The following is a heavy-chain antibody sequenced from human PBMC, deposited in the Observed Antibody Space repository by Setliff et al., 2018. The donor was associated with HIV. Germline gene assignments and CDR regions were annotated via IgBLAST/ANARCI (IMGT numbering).Heavy chain of an antibody. D-gene: IGHD3-22*01. Sequence: GASVKVSCKASGYSFTDYYIHWVRQAPGQGLEWMGWINPKSDGTNYAQKFQGWITMTRDTSIRTAYMELSRLRSDDTAVYYCARGMDYYDTSGYYQYYFDYWGRGTLVTVSS. CDR3: ARGMDYYDTSGYYQYYFDY. CDR1: GYSFTDYY. CDR2: INPKSDGT. J-gene: IGHJ4*02. V-gene: IGHV1-2*04.